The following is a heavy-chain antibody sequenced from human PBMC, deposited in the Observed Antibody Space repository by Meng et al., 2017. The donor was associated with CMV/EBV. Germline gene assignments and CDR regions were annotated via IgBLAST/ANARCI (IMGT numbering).Heavy chain of an antibody. D-gene: IGHD3-3*01. V-gene: IGHV4-39*07. J-gene: IGHJ5*02. CDR3: ARVVLRFLEWSPGWFDP. Sequence: SIIRSTYYSGLLRQPPGKGLEWIVSIYYSGSTSYNPSLKRRVTISVATSQNQFSLKLRSVTAADTAVYYCARVVLRFLEWSPGWFDPWGQGTLVTVSS. CDR1: SIIRSTYY. CDR2: IYYSGST.